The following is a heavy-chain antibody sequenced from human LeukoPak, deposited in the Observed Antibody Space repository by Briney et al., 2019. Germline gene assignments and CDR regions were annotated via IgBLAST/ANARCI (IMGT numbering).Heavy chain of an antibody. D-gene: IGHD6-13*01. J-gene: IGHJ4*02. CDR1: GGSISSGSYY. V-gene: IGHV4-61*02. Sequence: SETLSLTCTVSGGSISSGSYYWSWIRQPAGKGLEWIGRIYTSGSTNYNPSLKNRVTISVDTSKNQFSLKLSSVTAADTAVYYCARDRPRPYSSSLGGDYWGQGTLVTVSS. CDR2: IYTSGST. CDR3: ARDRPRPYSSSLGGDY.